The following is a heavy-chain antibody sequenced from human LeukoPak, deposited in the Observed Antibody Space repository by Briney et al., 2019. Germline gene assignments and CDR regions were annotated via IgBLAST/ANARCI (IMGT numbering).Heavy chain of an antibody. V-gene: IGHV1-18*04. Sequence: EASVKVSSKASGYTLTKYGISWVRQAPGQGPEWMGWISGYNGNTNYAQKFQGRVTMTTDTSTSTAYMELRDLKSDDTAVYYCGRDYYYGTSASYNFGIDVWGQGTTVTVSS. CDR1: GYTLTKYG. J-gene: IGHJ6*02. D-gene: IGHD3-10*01. CDR2: ISGYNGNT. CDR3: GRDYYYGTSASYNFGIDV.